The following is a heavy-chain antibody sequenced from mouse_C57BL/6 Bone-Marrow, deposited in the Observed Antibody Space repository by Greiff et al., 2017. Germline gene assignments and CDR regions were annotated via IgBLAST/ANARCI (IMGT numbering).Heavy chain of an antibody. CDR3: ARICRLRRHFDY. D-gene: IGHD2-4*01. CDR1: GFSLSTFGMG. V-gene: IGHV8-8*01. Sequence: ESGPGILQPSQTLSLTCSFSGFSLSTFGMGVGWIRQPSGQGLEWLAHIWWDDDKYSHTALKRRLTISKDTSKNQLFLKLANVDTADTATNYCARICRLRRHFDYWGQGTTLTVSS. CDR2: IWWDDDK. J-gene: IGHJ2*01.